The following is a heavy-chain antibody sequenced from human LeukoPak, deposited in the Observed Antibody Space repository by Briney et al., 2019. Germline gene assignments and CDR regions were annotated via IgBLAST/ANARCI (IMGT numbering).Heavy chain of an antibody. Sequence: GESLKISCKGLGNSFTSYWHGWVRQMPGKGLEWMGIIYPGDSDTRYSPSFQGPVTHPADQPISTTYLQCRSLKTSDIALYYLARRSRGIVEATVDDDWGRGTLVTVSA. CDR1: GNSFTSYW. CDR3: ARRSRGIVEATVDDD. V-gene: IGHV5-51*01. D-gene: IGHD1-26*01. J-gene: IGHJ4*02. CDR2: IYPGDSDT.